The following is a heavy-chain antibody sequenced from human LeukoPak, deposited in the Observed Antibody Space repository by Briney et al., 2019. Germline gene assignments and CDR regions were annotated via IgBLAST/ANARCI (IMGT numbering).Heavy chain of an antibody. J-gene: IGHJ4*02. D-gene: IGHD3-10*01. CDR1: GFTVSSNY. Sequence: GGSLRLSCAASGFTVSSNYMSWVRQAPGKGLEWVADIKEDGSEKYYVDSVKGRFTISRDNAKNSLYLQMNSLGVEDTAVYYCALTPDYYGSGSFDYWGQGTLVTVSS. CDR2: IKEDGSEK. CDR3: ALTPDYYGSGSFDY. V-gene: IGHV3-7*01.